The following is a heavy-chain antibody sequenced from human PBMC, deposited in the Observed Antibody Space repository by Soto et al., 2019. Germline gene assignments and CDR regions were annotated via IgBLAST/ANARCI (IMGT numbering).Heavy chain of an antibody. V-gene: IGHV4-31*03. J-gene: IGHJ3*02. D-gene: IGHD1-1*01. Sequence: QVQLQESGPGLVKPSQTLSLTCSVSGVSINSGGYYWSWIRHHPGKGLEWIGYIYYTGHTVYNASLKSRVAMSLDTSKNQFSPKLSSVTAADTAVYYCARGSQLERDALDIWGQGTMVTVSS. CDR3: ARGSQLERDALDI. CDR2: IYYTGHT. CDR1: GVSINSGGYY.